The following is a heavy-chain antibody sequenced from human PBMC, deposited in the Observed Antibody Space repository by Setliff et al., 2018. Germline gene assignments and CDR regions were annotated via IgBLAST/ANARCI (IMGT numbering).Heavy chain of an antibody. CDR3: ARGTVNWAAFNI. D-gene: IGHD3-16*01. Sequence: SVKVSCKASGGPFSNYAISWVRQAPGQRLEWLGRITPVLDTRDYSQKFQGRLIITADESTRTVNMELTSLRSEDTALYYCARGTVNWAAFNIWGQGTMVT. V-gene: IGHV1-69*11. CDR1: GGPFSNYA. J-gene: IGHJ3*02. CDR2: ITPVLDTR.